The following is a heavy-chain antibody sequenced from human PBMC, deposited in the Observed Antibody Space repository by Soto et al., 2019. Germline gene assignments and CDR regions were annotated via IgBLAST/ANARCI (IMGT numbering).Heavy chain of an antibody. CDR3: ARDHKWDGMDV. J-gene: IGHJ6*02. CDR1: GGSFSSDSFI. Sequence: QVQLQESGPGLVKPSQTLSLTCSVSGGSFSSDSFIWSWVRQLPGKGLEWIGYIYYSGTTYYNPSLKSRVIMSVDMSKNQFSLKLSSVTAADTAVYYCARDHKWDGMDVWGQGTTVTVSS. V-gene: IGHV4-31*03. CDR2: IYYSGTT. D-gene: IGHD1-26*01.